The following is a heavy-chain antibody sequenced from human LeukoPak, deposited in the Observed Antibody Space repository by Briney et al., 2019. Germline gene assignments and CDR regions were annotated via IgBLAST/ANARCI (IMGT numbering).Heavy chain of an antibody. J-gene: IGHJ4*02. CDR2: IYPGDSDT. CDR3: VRLPQYAYSRTSSYFDY. CDR1: GYTFTSNW. D-gene: IGHD5-24*01. V-gene: IGHV5-51*01. Sequence: GESLKISCKGSGYTFTSNWIGWVRQMPEKGLEWMGIIYPGDSDTRYSPSFQGQVTISADKSISTAYLQWSSLKASDTAMYYCVRLPQYAYSRTSSYFDYWGQGTLVTVSS.